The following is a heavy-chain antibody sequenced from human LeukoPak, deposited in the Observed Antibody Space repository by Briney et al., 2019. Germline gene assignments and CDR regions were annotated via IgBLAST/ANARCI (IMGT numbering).Heavy chain of an antibody. CDR2: IIPIFGTA. CDR1: GGTFSSYA. D-gene: IGHD6-19*01. J-gene: IGHJ4*02. Sequence: SVKVSCKASGGTFSSYAISWVRQAPGQGLEWMGGIIPIFGTANYAQKFQGRVTITADESTSTAYMELSSLRSEDTAVYYCARDVRQWLGGSLDYFDYWGQGTLVTVPS. V-gene: IGHV1-69*13. CDR3: ARDVRQWLGGSLDYFDY.